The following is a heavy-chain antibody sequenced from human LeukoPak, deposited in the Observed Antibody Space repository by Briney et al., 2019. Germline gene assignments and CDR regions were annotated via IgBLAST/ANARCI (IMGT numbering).Heavy chain of an antibody. Sequence: GASVKVSCKASGYTFTNYAISWVRQAPGQGLEWMGWISVYSDDTKSAQNFQGRITMTTDTSTSTAYMELRSLRSDDTAVYYCAREGDSSGYFFRPDYWGRGTLDTVSS. J-gene: IGHJ4*02. V-gene: IGHV1-18*01. CDR1: GYTFTNYA. CDR3: AREGDSSGYFFRPDY. CDR2: ISVYSDDT. D-gene: IGHD3-22*01.